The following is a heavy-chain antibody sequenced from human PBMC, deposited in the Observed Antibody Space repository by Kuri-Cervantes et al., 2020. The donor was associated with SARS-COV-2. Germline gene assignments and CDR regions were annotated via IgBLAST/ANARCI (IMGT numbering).Heavy chain of an antibody. CDR2: IYYNGST. Sequence: SETLSLTCTVSGGSISSGDYYWTWIRQPPGKGLEWVGYIYYNGSTYYNPSLRSRVIVSVDRSKNQFSLNLNPVTAADTALYYCARGAIDWGQGTLVTVSS. CDR1: GGSISSGDYY. V-gene: IGHV4-30-4*08. D-gene: IGHD2/OR15-2a*01. CDR3: ARGAID. J-gene: IGHJ4*02.